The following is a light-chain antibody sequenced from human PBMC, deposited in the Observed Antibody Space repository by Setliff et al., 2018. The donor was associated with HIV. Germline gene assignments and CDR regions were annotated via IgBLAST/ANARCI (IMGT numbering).Light chain of an antibody. Sequence: QSVLTQPASVSGSPGQSITISCTGTSNDIASSDYVSWYQQHLGKAPKLIIYHVSHRPSGVSHRFSAFKSGHTASLTISGLQADDEADYYCSSSTTDTSDVFGTGTK. CDR1: SNDIASSDY. CDR3: SSSTTDTSDV. V-gene: IGLV2-14*03. CDR2: HVS. J-gene: IGLJ1*01.